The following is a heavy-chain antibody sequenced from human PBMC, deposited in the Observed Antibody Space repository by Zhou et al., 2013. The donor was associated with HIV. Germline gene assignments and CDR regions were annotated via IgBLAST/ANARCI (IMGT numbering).Heavy chain of an antibody. Sequence: QVHLVQSGAEVKNPGASVKISCQASGYVFANHWMHWVRQAPGQGLEWLGIINPKNGRLSYAQKFMGRVTLTSDTSTSTFYMELRGLRSDDTAVYYCGRRGSWGDRTTIIRGGVDVWGQGTTVSVSS. CDR3: GRRGSWGDRTTIIRGGVDV. V-gene: IGHV1-46*01. J-gene: IGHJ6*02. D-gene: IGHD3-10*01. CDR1: GYVFANHW. CDR2: INPKNGRL.